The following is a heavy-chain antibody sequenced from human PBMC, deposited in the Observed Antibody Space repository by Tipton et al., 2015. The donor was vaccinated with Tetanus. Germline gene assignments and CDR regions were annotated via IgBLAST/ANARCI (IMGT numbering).Heavy chain of an antibody. V-gene: IGHV4-34*01. CDR3: ARARTYYYYYGMDV. CDR2: INHSGST. CDR1: GGSFSGYY. J-gene: IGHJ6*02. Sequence: LRLSCAVYGGSFSGYYWSWIRQPPGKGLEWIGEINHSGSTNYNPSLKSRVTISVDTSKNQFSLKLSSVTAADTAVYYCARARTYYYYYGMDVWGQGTTVTVSS.